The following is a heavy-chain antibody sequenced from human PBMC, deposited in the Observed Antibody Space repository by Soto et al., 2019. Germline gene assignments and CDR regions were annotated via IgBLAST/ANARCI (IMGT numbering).Heavy chain of an antibody. CDR1: GFTFSNAW. J-gene: IGHJ5*02. D-gene: IGHD6-13*01. CDR2: IKSKTDGGTT. Sequence: GGSLRLSCAASGFTFSNAWMSWVRQAPGKGLEWVGRIKSKTDGGTTDYAAPVKGRFTISRDDSKNTLYLQMNSLKTEDTAVYYCTTDKRGATGYSSSWYRAADWFDPWGQGTLVTVSS. CDR3: TTDKRGATGYSSSWYRAADWFDP. V-gene: IGHV3-15*01.